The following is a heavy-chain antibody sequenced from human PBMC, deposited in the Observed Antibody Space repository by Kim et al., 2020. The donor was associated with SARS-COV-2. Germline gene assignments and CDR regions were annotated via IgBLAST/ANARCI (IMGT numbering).Heavy chain of an antibody. CDR3: ARDRVGGDTAMVIDY. D-gene: IGHD5-18*01. CDR1: GGSISSSSYY. CDR2: IYYSGST. V-gene: IGHV4-39*07. Sequence: SETLSLTCTVSGGSISSSSYYWGWIRQPPGKGLEWIGSIYYSGSTYYNPSLKSRVTISVDTSKNQFSLKLSSVTAADTAVYYCARDRVGGDTAMVIDYWGQGTLVTVSS. J-gene: IGHJ4*02.